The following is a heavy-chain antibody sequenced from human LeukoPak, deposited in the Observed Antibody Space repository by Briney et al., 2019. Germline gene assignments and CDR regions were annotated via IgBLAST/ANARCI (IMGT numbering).Heavy chain of an antibody. V-gene: IGHV3-11*01. J-gene: IGHJ3*02. Sequence: PGGSLRLSCAASGFTFSDYYMSWIRQAPGKGLEWVSYISSSGRTIYYADSVKGRFTISRDNAKNSLYLQMNSLRAEDTAVYYCAKPRVVAGLNDAFDIWGQGTMVTVSS. CDR3: AKPRVVAGLNDAFDI. CDR2: ISSSGRTI. CDR1: GFTFSDYY. D-gene: IGHD2-15*01.